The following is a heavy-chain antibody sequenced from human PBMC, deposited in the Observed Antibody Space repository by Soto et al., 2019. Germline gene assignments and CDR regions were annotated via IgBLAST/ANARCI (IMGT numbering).Heavy chain of an antibody. CDR3: ARNSGSYYWYFDL. V-gene: IGHV3-33*01. Sequence: GGSLRLSCAASGFTFSSYGMHWVRQAPGKGLEWVAVIWYDGGTTDYAAPVKGRFTISRDNAKNSLYLQMNSLRDEDTAVYYCARNSGSYYWYFDLWGRGTLVTVSS. CDR2: IWYDGGTT. CDR1: GFTFSSYG. J-gene: IGHJ2*01. D-gene: IGHD1-26*01.